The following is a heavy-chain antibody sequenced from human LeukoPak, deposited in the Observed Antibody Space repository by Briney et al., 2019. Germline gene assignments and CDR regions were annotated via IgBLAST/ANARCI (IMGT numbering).Heavy chain of an antibody. CDR3: AKDPGRAPGYGMDV. D-gene: IGHD2-15*01. J-gene: IGHJ6*02. CDR1: GFTFSSYA. Sequence: PGGSLRLSCAASGFTFSSYAMHWVRQAPGKGLEWVAVISYDGSNKYYADSVKGRFTISRDNSKNTLYLQMNSLRAEDTAVYYCAKDPGRAPGYGMDVWGQGTTVTVSS. V-gene: IGHV3-30-3*01. CDR2: ISYDGSNK.